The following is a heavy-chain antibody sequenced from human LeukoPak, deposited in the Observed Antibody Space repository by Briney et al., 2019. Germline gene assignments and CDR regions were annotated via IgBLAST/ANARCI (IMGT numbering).Heavy chain of an antibody. D-gene: IGHD6-13*01. V-gene: IGHV1-2*02. CDR2: INPNSGGT. CDR1: GYTFTGYY. Sequence: ASVKASCKASGYTFTGYYMHWVRQAPGQGLEWMGWINPNSGGTNYAQKFQGRVTMTRDTSISTAYMELSRLRSDDTAVYYCASPIAAAGTRFDYWGQGTLVTVSS. J-gene: IGHJ4*02. CDR3: ASPIAAAGTRFDY.